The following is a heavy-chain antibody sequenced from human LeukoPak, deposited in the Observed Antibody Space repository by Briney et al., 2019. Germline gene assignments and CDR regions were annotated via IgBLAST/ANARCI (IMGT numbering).Heavy chain of an antibody. Sequence: SETLSLTCAVHGGSLSGYYWSWIRQTLGKGLEWIGELSHGGGTNYNPSLKSRVTISVDRSKNQFSLKVSSVTAADTAVYYCAREIIWARGAFDIWGQGTMVTVSS. V-gene: IGHV4-34*01. D-gene: IGHD7-27*01. CDR1: GGSLSGYY. J-gene: IGHJ3*02. CDR3: AREIIWARGAFDI. CDR2: LSHGGGT.